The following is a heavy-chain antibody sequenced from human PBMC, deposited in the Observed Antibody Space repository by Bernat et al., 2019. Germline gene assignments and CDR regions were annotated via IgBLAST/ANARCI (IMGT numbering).Heavy chain of an antibody. CDR1: GFTFSSYG. V-gene: IGHV3-43*01. D-gene: IGHD6-13*01. CDR3: AKDESSSSWGSHFDH. Sequence: VQLVDSGGGVVQPGRSLRLSCAASGFTFSSYGMHWVRQAPGRGLEWVSLINWDGGATNYADSVKGRFTISRDNSKNSLYLQMNSLRTEDTAFYYCAKDESSSSWGSHFDHWGQGTLVTVSS. CDR2: INWDGGAT. J-gene: IGHJ4*02.